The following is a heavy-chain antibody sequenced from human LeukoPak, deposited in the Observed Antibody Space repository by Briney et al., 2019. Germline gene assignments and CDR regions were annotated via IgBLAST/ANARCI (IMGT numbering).Heavy chain of an antibody. Sequence: AGGSLRLSCAASGFTFSSYGMHWVRQAPGKGLEWVAFIRYDGSNKYYADSVKGRFTISRDNSKNTLYLQMNSLRAEDTAVYYCAKDYCSSTSCIPGDYYYYYMDVWGKGTTVTFSS. V-gene: IGHV3-30*02. CDR2: IRYDGSNK. CDR1: GFTFSSYG. D-gene: IGHD2-2*01. J-gene: IGHJ6*03. CDR3: AKDYCSSTSCIPGDYYYYYMDV.